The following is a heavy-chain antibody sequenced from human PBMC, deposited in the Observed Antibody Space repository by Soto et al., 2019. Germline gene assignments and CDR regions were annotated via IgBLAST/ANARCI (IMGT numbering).Heavy chain of an antibody. Sequence: QVQLVQSGAEVKKPGASVKVSCKASGYTFTSYGISWVRQAPGQGLEWMGWISAYNGNTNYAQKLQGRVTMTTDTTTSTAYMELRSLRSDDTALYYCARGRRAFIAVAGPYYFDYWGQGTLVTVSS. CDR2: ISAYNGNT. J-gene: IGHJ4*02. D-gene: IGHD6-19*01. CDR1: GYTFTSYG. V-gene: IGHV1-18*01. CDR3: ARGRRAFIAVAGPYYFDY.